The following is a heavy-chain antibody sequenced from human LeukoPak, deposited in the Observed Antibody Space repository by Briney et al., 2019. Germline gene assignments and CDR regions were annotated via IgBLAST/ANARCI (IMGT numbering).Heavy chain of an antibody. J-gene: IGHJ6*02. CDR1: GFIFSSYW. Sequence: GGSLRLSCAASGFIFSSYWMSWVRQAPGKGLEWVANIKQDGSERYYVDSVKGRFTISRDNAKNSLYLQMNSLRAEDTAVYYCTRGDYYYYGMDVWGQGTTVTVSS. CDR2: IKQDGSER. V-gene: IGHV3-7*01. CDR3: TRGDYYYYGMDV.